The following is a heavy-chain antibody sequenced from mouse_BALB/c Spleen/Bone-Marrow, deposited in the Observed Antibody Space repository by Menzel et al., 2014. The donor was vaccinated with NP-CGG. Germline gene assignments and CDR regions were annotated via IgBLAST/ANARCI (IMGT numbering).Heavy chain of an antibody. CDR2: IDPANGNT. J-gene: IGHJ3*01. CDR3: APYFYGRWLTY. Sequence: VQLQQSGAELVKPGASVKLSCTASGLNIKDPYMHWVKQRPEQGLEWIGRIDPANGNTKYDTKFQGKATITADTSSNTACLQLSSLTSEDAAVCYCAPYFYGRWLTYWGQGTLVTVSA. D-gene: IGHD1-1*01. CDR1: GLNIKDPY. V-gene: IGHV14-3*02.